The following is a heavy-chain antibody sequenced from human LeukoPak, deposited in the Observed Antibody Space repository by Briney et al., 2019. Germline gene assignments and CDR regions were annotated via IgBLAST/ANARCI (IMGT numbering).Heavy chain of an antibody. CDR2: ISYDGSNK. CDR1: GFMFSRYS. J-gene: IGHJ4*02. D-gene: IGHD2-8*01. CDR3: AKDNGGCTNGVCYGALDY. Sequence: GGSLRLSCAASGFMFSRYSMNWVRQAPGKGLEWVAVISYDGSNKYYADSVKGRFTISRDNSKNTLYLQMNSLRAEDTAVYYCAKDNGGCTNGVCYGALDYWGQGTLVTVSS. V-gene: IGHV3-30*18.